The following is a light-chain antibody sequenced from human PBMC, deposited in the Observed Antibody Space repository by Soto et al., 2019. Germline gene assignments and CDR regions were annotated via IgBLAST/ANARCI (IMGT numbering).Light chain of an antibody. V-gene: IGKV2-30*01. CDR1: QGLVLSDGNTY. J-gene: IGKJ1*01. Sequence: DVVMTQSPLSLPVPLGQPASISCRSSQGLVLSDGNTYLSWFHQRPGQSPRRLIYTISDRASGVRVGFSVSGSGTDFTLKTSWLEAEDFGVYYCMQSGPWPWTFGPGTKV. CDR2: TIS. CDR3: MQSGPWPWT.